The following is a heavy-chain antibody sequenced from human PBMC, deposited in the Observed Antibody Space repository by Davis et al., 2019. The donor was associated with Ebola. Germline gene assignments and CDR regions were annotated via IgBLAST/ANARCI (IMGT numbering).Heavy chain of an antibody. CDR2: INHSGST. V-gene: IGHV4-39*07. J-gene: IGHJ4*02. CDR3: ARELPNWGLDY. CDR1: GGSISNSNYY. D-gene: IGHD7-27*01. Sequence: MPSETLSLTCTVSGGSISNSNYYWGWIRQPPGKGLEWVGEINHSGSTNYNPSLKSRVTISVDTSKNQFSLKLSSVTAADTAVYYCARELPNWGLDYWGQGTLVTVSS.